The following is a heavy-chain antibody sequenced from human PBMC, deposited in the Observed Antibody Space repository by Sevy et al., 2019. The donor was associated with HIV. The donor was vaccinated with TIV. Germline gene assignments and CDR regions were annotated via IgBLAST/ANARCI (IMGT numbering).Heavy chain of an antibody. CDR1: GYSFTSYW. Sequence: GESLKISCQGSGYSFTSYWIGWVRQMPGKGLEWMGIIYPGDSDTRYSPSFQGQVTISADKSISTAYLQWSSLKASDTAMYYCASGYDIKFHAFDIWGQGTMVTVSS. D-gene: IGHD5-12*01. CDR3: ASGYDIKFHAFDI. V-gene: IGHV5-51*01. J-gene: IGHJ3*02. CDR2: IYPGDSDT.